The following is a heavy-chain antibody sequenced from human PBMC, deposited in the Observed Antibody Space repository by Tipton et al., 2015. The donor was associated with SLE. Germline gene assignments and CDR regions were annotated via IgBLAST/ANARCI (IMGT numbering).Heavy chain of an antibody. V-gene: IGHV4-59*01. Sequence: TLSLICTVSGGSISGYYWSWVRQPPGQGLEWIGYIHYRGSTNYNPSLKSRVTISLDTSENQFSLKLSSVTAADTAVYYCARDRYCGAGSCFDWYFDLWGRGTLVTVSS. CDR1: GGSISGYY. CDR3: ARDRYCGAGSCFDWYFDL. CDR2: IHYRGST. J-gene: IGHJ2*01. D-gene: IGHD2-15*01.